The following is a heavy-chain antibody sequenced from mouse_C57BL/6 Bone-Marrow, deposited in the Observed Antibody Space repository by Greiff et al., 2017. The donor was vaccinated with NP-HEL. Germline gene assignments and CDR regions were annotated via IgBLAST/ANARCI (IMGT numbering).Heavy chain of an antibody. CDR1: GYTFTDYY. J-gene: IGHJ4*01. V-gene: IGHV1-76*01. Sequence: QVQLQQSGAELVRPGASVKLSCKASGYTFTDYYINWVKQRPGQGLEWIARIYPGSGNTYYNEKFKGKATLTAEKSSSTAYMQLSSLTSEDSAVYCCARVGWLLPLYYYAMDYWGQGTSVTVTS. D-gene: IGHD2-3*01. CDR3: ARVGWLLPLYYYAMDY. CDR2: IYPGSGNT.